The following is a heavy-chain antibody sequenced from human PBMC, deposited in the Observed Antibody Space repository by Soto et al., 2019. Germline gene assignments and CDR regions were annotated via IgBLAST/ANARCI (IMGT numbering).Heavy chain of an antibody. Sequence: ASVKVSCKASGGTFSSYAISWVRQAPGQGLEWMGGIIPIFGTANYAQKFQGRVTITADKSTSTAYMELSSLRSEDTAVYYCASTHSSSWTKNNWFDPWGQGTLVTVSS. J-gene: IGHJ5*02. V-gene: IGHV1-69*06. CDR3: ASTHSSSWTKNNWFDP. CDR1: GGTFSSYA. D-gene: IGHD6-13*01. CDR2: IIPIFGTA.